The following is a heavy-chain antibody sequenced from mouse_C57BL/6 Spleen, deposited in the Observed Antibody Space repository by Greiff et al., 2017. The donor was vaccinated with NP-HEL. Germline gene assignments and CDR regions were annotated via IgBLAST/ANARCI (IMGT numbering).Heavy chain of an antibody. Sequence: VQLKESVAELVRPGASVKLSCTASGFNIKNTYMHWVKQRPEQGLEWIGRIDPANGNTKYAPKFQGKATITADTSSNTAYLQLSSLTSEDTAIYYCARGYYGSSSDWYFDVWGTGTTVTVSS. CDR1: GFNIKNTY. J-gene: IGHJ1*03. V-gene: IGHV14-3*01. D-gene: IGHD1-1*01. CDR3: ARGYYGSSSDWYFDV. CDR2: IDPANGNT.